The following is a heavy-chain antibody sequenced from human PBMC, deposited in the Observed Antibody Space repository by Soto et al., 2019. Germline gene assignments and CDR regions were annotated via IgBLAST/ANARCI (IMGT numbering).Heavy chain of an antibody. CDR2: ISYDGSNK. V-gene: IGHV3-30-3*01. CDR3: ARDHGHYWYFEL. J-gene: IGHJ2*01. CDR1: GFTFSSYA. Sequence: QVQLVESGGGVVQPGRSLRLSCAASGFTFSSYAMHWVRQAPGKGLEWVAVISYDGSNKYYADSVKGRFTISRDNSKNTLYLQMNSLRAEDTAVYYCARDHGHYWYFELWGRGSLFTVSS.